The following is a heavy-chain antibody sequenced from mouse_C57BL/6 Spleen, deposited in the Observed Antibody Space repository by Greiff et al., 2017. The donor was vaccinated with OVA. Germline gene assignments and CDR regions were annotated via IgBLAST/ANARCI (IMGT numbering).Heavy chain of an antibody. CDR1: GYTFTSYW. V-gene: IGHV1-52*01. J-gene: IGHJ2*01. CDR2: IDPSDSET. Sequence: QVQLQQPGAELVRPGSSVKLSCKASGYTFTSYWMHWVKQRPIQGLEWIGNIDPSDSETHYNQKFKDKATLTVDKSSSTAYMQLSSLTSEDSVVYYCAREGLLRNYFDYWGQGTTLTVSS. CDR3: AREGLLRNYFDY. D-gene: IGHD1-1*01.